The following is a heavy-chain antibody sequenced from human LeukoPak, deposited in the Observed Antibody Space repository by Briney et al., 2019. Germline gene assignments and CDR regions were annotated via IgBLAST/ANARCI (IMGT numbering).Heavy chain of an antibody. Sequence: GGSLRLPCAASGFTFSDYYMSWIRQAPGKGLEWVSYISSSGSTIYYADSVKGRFTISRDNAKNSLYLQMNSLRAEDTAVYYCARDRSGGWYPETDYWGQGTLVTVSS. V-gene: IGHV3-11*01. D-gene: IGHD6-19*01. J-gene: IGHJ4*02. CDR1: GFTFSDYY. CDR2: ISSSGSTI. CDR3: ARDRSGGWYPETDY.